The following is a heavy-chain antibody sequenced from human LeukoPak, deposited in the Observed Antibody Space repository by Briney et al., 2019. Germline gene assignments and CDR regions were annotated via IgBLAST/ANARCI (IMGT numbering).Heavy chain of an antibody. V-gene: IGHV3-74*01. Sequence: GGALRLSCAAPGFTLSSYWVHWVRHAPGKGLVWVSRINSDGSSTSYADSVKGRFTISRDNAKNTLYLQMNSLRAEDTAVYYCARVLYRQWLVQYSEYGMDVWGQGTTVTVSS. CDR2: INSDGSST. D-gene: IGHD6-19*01. CDR3: ARVLYRQWLVQYSEYGMDV. J-gene: IGHJ6*02. CDR1: GFTLSSYW.